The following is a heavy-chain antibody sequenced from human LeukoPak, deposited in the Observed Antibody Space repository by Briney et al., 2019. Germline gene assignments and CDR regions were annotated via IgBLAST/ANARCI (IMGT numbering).Heavy chain of an antibody. D-gene: IGHD6-19*01. J-gene: IGHJ4*02. V-gene: IGHV3-11*01. CDR2: ISSSGSTI. CDR3: AKEGSSGWIPTRHFDH. Sequence: GGSLRLSCAASGFTFSDYYMSWIRQAPGKGLEWVSYISSSGSTIYYADSVKGRFTISRDSAKNTLSLQMSSLRAEDTAVYYCAKEGSSGWIPTRHFDHWGLGTLVTVSS. CDR1: GFTFSDYY.